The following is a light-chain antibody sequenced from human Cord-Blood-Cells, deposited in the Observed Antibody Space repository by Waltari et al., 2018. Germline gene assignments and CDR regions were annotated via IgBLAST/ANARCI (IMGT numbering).Light chain of an antibody. J-gene: IGKJ1*01. Sequence: DIVMTQSPDSLAVSLGERATINCKSSQSVLYSSNTKNYLAWYQQKPGQPPKLLLYWASTRESGVPARFSGSASGTDFTLTISSLQAEVVAVYYCQQHDSTPTFGHGTKVEI. V-gene: IGKV4-1*01. CDR1: QSVLYSSNTKNY. CDR2: WAS. CDR3: QQHDSTPT.